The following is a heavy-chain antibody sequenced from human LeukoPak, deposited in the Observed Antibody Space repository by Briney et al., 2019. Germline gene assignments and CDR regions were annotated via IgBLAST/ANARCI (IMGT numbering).Heavy chain of an antibody. Sequence: GGSLSLSCAASGFTFIDYDMHWVRQVIGKGLEWVSAIGIRGDTHYSGSVKGRFTISRENAESSLYLQMNSLRAEDTAVYYCARGGIQVSGIDEFDYWGQGTLVTVSS. CDR1: GFTFIDYD. J-gene: IGHJ4*02. CDR3: ARGGIQVSGIDEFDY. CDR2: IGIRGDT. V-gene: IGHV3-13*01. D-gene: IGHD6-19*01.